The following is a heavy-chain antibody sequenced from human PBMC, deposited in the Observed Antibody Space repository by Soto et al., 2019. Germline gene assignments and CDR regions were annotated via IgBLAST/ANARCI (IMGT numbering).Heavy chain of an antibody. CDR2: IYPADSDT. CDR3: ARAYGKYFDY. D-gene: IGHD3-10*01. J-gene: IGHJ4*02. Sequence: PGESLKISCKGSGYTFTSYWIGWVRQLPGKGLEWMGIIYPADSDTRYSPPFQGQVTISADKSISTAYLQWSSLRASDTAMYFCARAYGKYFDYWGQGTPVTVSS. CDR1: GYTFTSYW. V-gene: IGHV5-51*01.